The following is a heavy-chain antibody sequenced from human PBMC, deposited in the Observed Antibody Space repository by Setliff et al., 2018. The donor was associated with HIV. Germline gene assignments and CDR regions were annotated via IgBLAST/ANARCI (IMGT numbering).Heavy chain of an antibody. CDR2: INPNSGGT. CDR3: ECYNSDDGYFDN. Sequence: ASVKVSCKASGYTFTGYYMHWVRQAPGQGLEWMGWINPNSGGTTYAQKFQGRVTMTRDTSISTAYMEVSRLRSDDTAVYYCECYNSDDGYFDNWGQGALVTVSS. D-gene: IGHD2-8*01. CDR1: GYTFTGYY. J-gene: IGHJ4*02. V-gene: IGHV1-2*02.